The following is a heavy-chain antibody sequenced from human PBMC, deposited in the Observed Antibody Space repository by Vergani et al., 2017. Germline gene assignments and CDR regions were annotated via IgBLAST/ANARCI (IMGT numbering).Heavy chain of an antibody. D-gene: IGHD2-15*01. V-gene: IGHV4-61*02. J-gene: IGHJ3*01. CDR3: ARRSGGYYSGGKVHPLRTAFDV. CDR1: GGSISAGYYF. Sequence: QVQLQASGPGRVKPSQTLSLTCTMSGGSISAGYYFWSWIRQPAGKGLEWLGHISASGNASHSPSLKTRVSMSVDTSTNQFSLTVTSLTAADTAIHFCARRSGGYYSGGKVHPLRTAFDVWGHGTVVTVSS. CDR2: ISASGNA.